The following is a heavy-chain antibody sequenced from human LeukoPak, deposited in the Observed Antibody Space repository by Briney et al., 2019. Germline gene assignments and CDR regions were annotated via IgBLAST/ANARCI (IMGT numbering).Heavy chain of an antibody. D-gene: IGHD6-19*01. Sequence: SETLSLTCAVSGGSISSGGYYWSWIRQHPGKGLEWIGYIYYSGSTYYNPSLKSRVTISVDTSKNQFSLKLSSVTAADTAVYYCARVAVANTNWFDPWGQGTLVTVSS. J-gene: IGHJ5*02. CDR2: IYYSGST. V-gene: IGHV4-31*11. CDR3: ARVAVANTNWFDP. CDR1: GGSISSGGYY.